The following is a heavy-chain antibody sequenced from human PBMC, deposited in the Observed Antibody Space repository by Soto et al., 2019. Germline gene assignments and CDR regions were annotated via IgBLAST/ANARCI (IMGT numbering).Heavy chain of an antibody. CDR1: GGSISSYY. V-gene: IGHV4-59*08. J-gene: IGHJ6*03. CDR2: IYYSGST. Sequence: QVQLQESGPGLVKPSETLSLTCTVSGGSISSYYWSWIRQPPGKGLEWIGYIYYSGSTNYTPSLKSRVTISVDTSKNQFSLKLSSVTAADTAVYYCARQGHCSGGSCYSPRYYYYMDVWGKGTTVTVSS. D-gene: IGHD2-15*01. CDR3: ARQGHCSGGSCYSPRYYYYMDV.